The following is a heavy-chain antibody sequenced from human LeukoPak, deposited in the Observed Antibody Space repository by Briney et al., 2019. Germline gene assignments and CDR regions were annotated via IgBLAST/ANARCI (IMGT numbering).Heavy chain of an antibody. CDR1: GYSFTSYW. J-gene: IGHJ4*02. V-gene: IGHV5-51*01. CDR2: IYPGDSDT. D-gene: IGHD6-19*01. CDR3: ARHFVRQWLPPPLVPPPDY. Sequence: GESLMISCMGSGYSFTSYWIGWVRQMPGKGLEWMGIIYPGDSDTRYSPSFQGQVTISADKSISTAYLQWSSLKASDTAMYYCARHFVRQWLPPPLVPPPDYWGQATVVTVSS.